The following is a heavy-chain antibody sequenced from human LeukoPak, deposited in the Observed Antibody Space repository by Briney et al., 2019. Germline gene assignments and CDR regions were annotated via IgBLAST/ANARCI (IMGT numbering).Heavy chain of an antibody. CDR3: AKLDTAMDYYYYGMDV. V-gene: IGHV3-74*01. CDR1: EFTFSNYW. D-gene: IGHD5-18*01. J-gene: IGHJ6*02. CDR2: IRGDGIVT. Sequence: GGSLRLSCVASEFTFSNYWIHWVRQAPGKGLVWVSRIRGDGIVTNYADSVEGRFTVSRDNAKNTVHLQMNSLRDDDTAVYYCAKLDTAMDYYYYGMDVWGQGTTVTVSS.